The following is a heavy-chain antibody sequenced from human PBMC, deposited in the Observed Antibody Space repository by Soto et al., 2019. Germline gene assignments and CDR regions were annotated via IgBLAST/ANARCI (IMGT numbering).Heavy chain of an antibody. J-gene: IGHJ4*01. D-gene: IGHD6-13*01. CDR2: ISGSGGST. V-gene: IGHV3-23*01. Sequence: LRLSCAASGFTFSSYAMSWVRQAPGKGLEWVSAISGSGGSTYYADSVKGRFTISRDNSKNALYLQMNSLRAEDTAVYYCAKAGGSSSWYYVDNWCQGTLVTVSS. CDR1: GFTFSSYA. CDR3: AKAGGSSSWYYVDN.